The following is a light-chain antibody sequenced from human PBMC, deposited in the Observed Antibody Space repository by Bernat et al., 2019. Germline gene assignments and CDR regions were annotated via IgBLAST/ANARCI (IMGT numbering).Light chain of an antibody. Sequence: QSALTQPASVSGFPGQSITISCTGTSSDVGSYNLASWYQQHPGKAPKLLIYEGSKRPSGVSNRFSGSKSGNTASLTIAGLQAEDEADYYCCSYAGSSTWVFGGGTKLTVL. CDR2: EGS. CDR1: SSDVGSYNL. CDR3: CSYAGSSTWV. V-gene: IGLV2-23*01. J-gene: IGLJ3*02.